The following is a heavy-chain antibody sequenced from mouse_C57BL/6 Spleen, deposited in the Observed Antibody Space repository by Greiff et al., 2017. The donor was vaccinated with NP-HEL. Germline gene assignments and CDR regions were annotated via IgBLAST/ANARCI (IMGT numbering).Heavy chain of an antibody. V-gene: IGHV1-47*01. CDR1: GYTFTTYP. Sequence: QVQLQQSGAELVKPGASVKMSCTASGYTFTTYPIEWMKQNHGKSLEWIGNFHPYNDDTKYNEKFKGKATLTVEKSSSTVYLELSRLTSDDSAVYYCARSGYDGYYEYFDVWGTGTTVTVSS. D-gene: IGHD2-3*01. J-gene: IGHJ1*03. CDR3: ARSGYDGYYEYFDV. CDR2: FHPYNDDT.